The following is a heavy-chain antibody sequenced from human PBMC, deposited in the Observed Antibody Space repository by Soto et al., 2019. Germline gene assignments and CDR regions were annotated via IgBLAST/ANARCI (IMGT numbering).Heavy chain of an antibody. J-gene: IGHJ4*02. Sequence: LRLSCAASGFTFSSYSMNWVSQAPGKGLEWVSSISSSSSYIYYADSVKGRFTISRDNAKNSLYLQMNSLRAEDTAVYYCARSGYDFWSGYSDYWGQGTPVTVSS. CDR1: GFTFSSYS. D-gene: IGHD3-3*01. CDR3: ARSGYDFWSGYSDY. CDR2: ISSSSSYI. V-gene: IGHV3-21*01.